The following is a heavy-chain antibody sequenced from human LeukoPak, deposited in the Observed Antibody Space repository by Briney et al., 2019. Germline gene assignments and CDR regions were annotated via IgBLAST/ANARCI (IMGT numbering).Heavy chain of an antibody. J-gene: IGHJ3*02. D-gene: IGHD1-26*01. CDR2: IYSGGST. CDR1: GFTVSSNY. CDR3: AGVGAMSRGAFAI. V-gene: IGHV3-53*01. Sequence: PGGSLRLSCAASGFTVSSNYMSWVRQAPGKGLEWVSVIYSGGSTYYADSVKGRFTISRDNSKNTLYLQMNSLRAEDTAVYYCAGVGAMSRGAFAIWGQGRMVTVYS.